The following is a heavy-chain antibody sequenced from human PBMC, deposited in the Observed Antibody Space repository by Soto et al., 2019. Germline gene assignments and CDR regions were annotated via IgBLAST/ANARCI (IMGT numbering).Heavy chain of an antibody. CDR3: AKAPEYYYDSSGYYPFDY. Sequence: GSLRLSCAASGFTFSSYSMNWVRQAPGKGLEWVSSISSSSSYIYYADSVKGRFTISRDNAKNSLYLQMNSQRAEDTAVYYCAKAPEYYYDSSGYYPFDYWGQGTLVTVSS. CDR1: GFTFSSYS. J-gene: IGHJ4*02. V-gene: IGHV3-21*01. D-gene: IGHD3-22*01. CDR2: ISSSSSYI.